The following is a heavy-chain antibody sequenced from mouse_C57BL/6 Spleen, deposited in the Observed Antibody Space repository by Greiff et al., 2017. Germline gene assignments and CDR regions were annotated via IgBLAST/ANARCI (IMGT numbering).Heavy chain of an antibody. CDR1: GYAFSSYW. J-gene: IGHJ4*01. Sequence: QVQLQQSGAELVKPGASVKISCKASGYAFSSYWMNWVKQRPGKGLEWIGQIYPGAGDTNYNGKFKGKATLTADKSSSTAYMQLSILTSEDSAVYICARDCDYPMDYWGQGTSVTVSS. V-gene: IGHV1-80*01. D-gene: IGHD2-4*01. CDR2: IYPGAGDT. CDR3: ARDCDYPMDY.